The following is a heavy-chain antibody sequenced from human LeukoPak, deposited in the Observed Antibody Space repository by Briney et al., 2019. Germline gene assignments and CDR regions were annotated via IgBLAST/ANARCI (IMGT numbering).Heavy chain of an antibody. CDR1: GYTFTSYG. CDR3: ARGRDYYDSSGYYPPLGMDV. J-gene: IGHJ6*02. Sequence: ASVKVSCKASGYTFTSYGTSWVRQAPGQGLEWMGWISAYNGNTNYAQKLQGRVTMTTDTSTSTAYMELRSLRSDDTAVYYCARGRDYYDSSGYYPPLGMDVWDQGTTVTVSS. CDR2: ISAYNGNT. V-gene: IGHV1-18*01. D-gene: IGHD3-22*01.